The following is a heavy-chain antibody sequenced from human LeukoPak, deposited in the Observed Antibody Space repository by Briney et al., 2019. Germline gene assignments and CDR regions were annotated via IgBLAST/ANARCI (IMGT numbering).Heavy chain of an antibody. Sequence: GGSLRLSCAASGFTFSSYEMNWVRQAPGKGLEWVSYISSSGSTIYYADSVKGRFTISRDNAKNSLYLQMNSLRADDTAVYYCTRWGDRSDVSGYYSEYWGQGTLVTVSS. V-gene: IGHV3-48*03. CDR2: ISSSGSTI. CDR1: GFTFSSYE. J-gene: IGHJ4*02. D-gene: IGHD3-22*01. CDR3: TRWGDRSDVSGYYSEY.